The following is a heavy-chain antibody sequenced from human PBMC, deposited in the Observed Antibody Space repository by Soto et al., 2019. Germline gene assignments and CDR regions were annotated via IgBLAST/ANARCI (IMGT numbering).Heavy chain of an antibody. CDR3: ARVAGYGAGSRHFDN. J-gene: IGHJ4*02. Sequence: QVQLVQSETEVAEPGASVRLSCKTSGYTFSTYGLSWVRQAPGQGLEWMGWTVAISESTIYAQKFQGRVTVTTDRSTHPGYLELSRLTSDDTAFYYCARVAGYGAGSRHFDNWGQGTLVTVSS. CDR2: TVAISEST. CDR1: GYTFSTYG. D-gene: IGHD3-10*01. V-gene: IGHV1-18*01.